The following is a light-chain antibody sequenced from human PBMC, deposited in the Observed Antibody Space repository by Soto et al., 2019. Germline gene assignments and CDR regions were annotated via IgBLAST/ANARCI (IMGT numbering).Light chain of an antibody. V-gene: IGKV3-15*01. J-gene: IGKJ1*01. Sequence: EIVMTQSPATLSVSPGERATLSCRASQSVSNLLAWYQQKPGQAPRLLIHGATTRATGIPARFSGSGSGTEFTLTISSLQSEDFAVYYCQQYNNWPRTFGQGTKVEIK. CDR1: QSVSNL. CDR2: GAT. CDR3: QQYNNWPRT.